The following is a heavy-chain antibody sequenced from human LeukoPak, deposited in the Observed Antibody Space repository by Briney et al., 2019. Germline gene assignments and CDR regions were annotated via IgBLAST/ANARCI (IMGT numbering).Heavy chain of an antibody. CDR3: TRGSYYYGSG. CDR2: ISGSGGST. J-gene: IGHJ4*02. CDR1: GFTFSSYA. D-gene: IGHD3-10*01. V-gene: IGHV3-23*01. Sequence: PGGSLRLSCAASGFTFSSYAMNWVRRAPGKGLEWVSTISGSGGSTYYADSVKGRITISRDNSKNTLYLQMNSLRAGDTAVYYCTRGSYYYGSGWGQGTLVTVSS.